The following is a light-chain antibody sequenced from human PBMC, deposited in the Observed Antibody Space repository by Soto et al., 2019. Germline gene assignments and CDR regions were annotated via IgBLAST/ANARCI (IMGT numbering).Light chain of an antibody. Sequence: QSALTQPASVSGSPGQSITISCTGTSSDDGSYNLVSWYQQHPGKAPKLMIYEVSKRPSGVSNRFSGSKSGNTASLTISGLQAEDEADYYCCSYAGSSTFLYVFGTGTKLTVL. CDR2: EVS. J-gene: IGLJ1*01. CDR1: SSDDGSYNL. V-gene: IGLV2-23*02. CDR3: CSYAGSSTFLYV.